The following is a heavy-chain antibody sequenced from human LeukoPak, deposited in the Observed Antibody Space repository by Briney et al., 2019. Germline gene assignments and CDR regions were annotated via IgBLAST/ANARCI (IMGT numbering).Heavy chain of an antibody. CDR2: IIPITGTA. D-gene: IGHD2-2*01. CDR1: GGTFSSYA. V-gene: IGHV1-69*05. Sequence: SVKVSCKASGGTFSSYAINWVRQAPGQGLEWMGGIIPITGTANYAQKFQGRVTITTDEPTSTAYMELSSLRSEDTAVYYCASHRLGSTSCLDYWGQGTLVTVSS. CDR3: ASHRLGSTSCLDY. J-gene: IGHJ4*02.